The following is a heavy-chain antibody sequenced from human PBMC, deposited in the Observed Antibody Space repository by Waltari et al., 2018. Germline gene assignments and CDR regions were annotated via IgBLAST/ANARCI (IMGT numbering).Heavy chain of an antibody. V-gene: IGHV5-51*03. CDR3: ARPGPGKDYGDFDYFDY. D-gene: IGHD4-17*01. CDR1: GYSVTSYW. CDR2: ICPGESDT. J-gene: IGHJ4*02. Sequence: EVQLVQSGAEVKKQGESLKISCKGPGYSVTSYWVGWVRKMPGKGLEWMGIICPGESDTRYSPSFQGKVTISADKSISTAYLQWSSLKASDTAMYYCARPGPGKDYGDFDYFDYWGQGTLVTVSS.